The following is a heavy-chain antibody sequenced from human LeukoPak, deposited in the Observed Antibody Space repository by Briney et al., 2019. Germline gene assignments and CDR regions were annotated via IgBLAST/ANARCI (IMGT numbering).Heavy chain of an antibody. CDR3: ARGGDYYDSSGRGFDY. CDR2: IYTGGST. Sequence: SETLSLTCTVSGGSISSGSYYWRWIRQPAGKGLEWIGRIYTGGSTNYNPSLKSRVTISVDTSKNQFSLKLSSVTAADTAVYYCARGGDYYDSSGRGFDYWGQGTLVTVSS. J-gene: IGHJ4*02. V-gene: IGHV4-61*02. CDR1: GGSISSGSYY. D-gene: IGHD3-22*01.